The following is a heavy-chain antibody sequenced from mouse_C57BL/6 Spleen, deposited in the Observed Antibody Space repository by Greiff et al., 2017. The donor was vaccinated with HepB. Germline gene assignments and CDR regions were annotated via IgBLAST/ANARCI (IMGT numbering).Heavy chain of an antibody. CDR1: GYAFSSSW. V-gene: IGHV1-82*01. Sequence: VQLQQSGPELVKPGASVKISCKASGYAFSSSWMNWVKQRPGKGLEWIGRIYPGDGDTNYNGKFKGKATLTADKSSSTAYMQLSSLTSEDSAVYVCAREAYGSSYDYWGQGTTLTVSS. D-gene: IGHD1-1*01. J-gene: IGHJ2*01. CDR3: AREAYGSSYDY. CDR2: IYPGDGDT.